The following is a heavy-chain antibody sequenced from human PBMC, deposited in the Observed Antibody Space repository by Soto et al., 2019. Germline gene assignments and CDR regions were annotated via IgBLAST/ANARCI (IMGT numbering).Heavy chain of an antibody. CDR1: GYTFTSYG. J-gene: IGHJ3*02. CDR2: ISAYNGNT. CDR3: ARDPNSSSWYLPPLDAFDI. V-gene: IGHV1-18*01. D-gene: IGHD6-13*01. Sequence: ASVKVSCKASGYTFTSYGISWVRQAPGQGLEWMGWISAYNGNTNYAQKLQGRVTMTTDTSTSTAYMELRSLRSDDTAVYYCARDPNSSSWYLPPLDAFDIWGQGTMVTVSS.